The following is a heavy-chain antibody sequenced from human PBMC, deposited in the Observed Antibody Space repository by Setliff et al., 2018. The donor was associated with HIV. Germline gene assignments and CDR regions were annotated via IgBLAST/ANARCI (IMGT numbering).Heavy chain of an antibody. CDR3: VRGSGYYYFDN. V-gene: IGHV3-7*02. CDR2: IDHFGSEE. D-gene: IGHD3-22*01. Sequence: GGSLRLSCGASGFTFANYWMNWVRQAPGKGLEWVASIDHFGSEENYVDSVKGRFTISRGNAKNMLYLQMNSLSADDTAVYYCVRGSGYYYFDNWGQGALVTVSS. J-gene: IGHJ4*02. CDR1: GFTFANYW.